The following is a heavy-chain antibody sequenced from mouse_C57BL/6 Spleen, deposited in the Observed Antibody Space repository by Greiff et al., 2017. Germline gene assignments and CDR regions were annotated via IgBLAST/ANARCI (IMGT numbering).Heavy chain of an antibody. V-gene: IGHV1-81*01. D-gene: IGHD2-3*01. CDR2: IYPRSGNT. CDR1: GYTFTSYG. J-gene: IGHJ3*01. Sequence: VKLMESGAELARPGASVKLSCKASGYTFTSYGISWVKQRTGQGLEWIGEIYPRSGNTYYNEKFKGKATLTADKSSSTAYMELRSLTSEDSAVCCCARGDGFAWFAYWGQGTLVTVSA. CDR3: ARGDGFAWFAY.